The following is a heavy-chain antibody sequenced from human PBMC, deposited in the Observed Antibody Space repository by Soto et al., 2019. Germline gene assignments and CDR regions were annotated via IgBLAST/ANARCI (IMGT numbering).Heavy chain of an antibody. CDR3: TTGRPSRRRNPRV. V-gene: IGHV3-15*01. J-gene: IGHJ4*02. D-gene: IGHD1-1*01. CDR2: IKTKADGGTT. CDR1: GLTFSTAY. Sequence: PGGSLRLSCEASGLTFSTAYMSWVRQAPGKGLEWVGRIKTKADGGTTEYAAPVKGRFNISRDDSKNTLYVEMSSLKTEDTAVYYWTTGRPSRRRNPRVGGQGTLVTVSS.